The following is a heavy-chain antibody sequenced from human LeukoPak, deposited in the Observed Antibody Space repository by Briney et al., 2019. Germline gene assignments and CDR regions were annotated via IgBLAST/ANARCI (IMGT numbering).Heavy chain of an antibody. CDR3: ARHRSSGDDY. J-gene: IGHJ4*02. D-gene: IGHD6-25*01. Sequence: NPSETLSLTCTVSGGSISGYYWSWIRQPPGKGLEWIGYIYYSGSTTYNPSLKSRVTMSVDTSKNQLSLRVSSVTAADTAVYYCARHRSSGDDYWGQGTLVTVSS. CDR1: GGSISGYY. V-gene: IGHV4-59*08. CDR2: IYYSGST.